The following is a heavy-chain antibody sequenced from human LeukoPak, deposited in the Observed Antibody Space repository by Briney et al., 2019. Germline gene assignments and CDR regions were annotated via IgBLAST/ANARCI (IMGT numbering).Heavy chain of an antibody. Sequence: GRSLRLSCAASGFTFDDYAMPWVRQAPGKGLEWVSGISWNSGSIGYADSVKGRFTISRDNAKNSLYLQMNSLRAEDTALYYCAKGKGYSSSWYYFDFWGQGTLVTVSS. CDR1: GFTFDDYA. J-gene: IGHJ4*02. D-gene: IGHD6-13*01. CDR2: ISWNSGSI. V-gene: IGHV3-9*01. CDR3: AKGKGYSSSWYYFDF.